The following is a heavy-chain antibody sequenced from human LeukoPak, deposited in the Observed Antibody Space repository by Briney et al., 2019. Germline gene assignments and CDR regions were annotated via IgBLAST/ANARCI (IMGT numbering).Heavy chain of an antibody. V-gene: IGHV1-69*13. D-gene: IGHD6-13*01. CDR1: GGTFSSYA. CDR2: IIPIFGTA. CDR3: AIDSSSWYGRGKSNNY. Sequence: SVKVSCKASGGTFSSYAISWVRQAPGQGLEWMGGIIPIFGTANYAQKFQGRVTITADESTSTAYMELSSLRSEDTAVYYCAIDSSSWYGRGKSNNYWGQGTLVTVSS. J-gene: IGHJ4*02.